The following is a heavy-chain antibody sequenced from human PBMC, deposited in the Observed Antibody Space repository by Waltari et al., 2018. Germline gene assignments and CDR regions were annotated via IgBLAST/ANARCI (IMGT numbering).Heavy chain of an antibody. V-gene: IGHV3-53*01. CDR3: ARDLTSKSREGMDV. J-gene: IGHJ6*02. D-gene: IGHD4-17*01. CDR1: GFTVSRHY. CDR2: IDYGGST. Sequence: EVQLVESGGGLIQPGGSLRLSCAASGFTVSRHYMTWVRQAPGKGVEWVSVIDYGGSTYYTDSVRGRFTISRDISKNTVYLQMNSLRGEDTAVYYCARDLTSKSREGMDVWGQGTTVTVSS.